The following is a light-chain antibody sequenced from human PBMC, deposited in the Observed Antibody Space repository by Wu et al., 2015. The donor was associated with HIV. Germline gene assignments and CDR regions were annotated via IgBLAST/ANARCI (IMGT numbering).Light chain of an antibody. V-gene: IGKV3-20*01. CDR2: GAS. CDR1: QSVSNNY. CDR3: QQYGSSPPGT. Sequence: EIVLTQSPGTLSLSPGERATLSCRASQSVSNNYLAWYQQKPGQLPGSSSYGASSRAXGIPDRFSGSGSGTDFTLTISRLEPEDFAVYYCQQYGSSPPGTFGQGTKVEIK. J-gene: IGKJ1*01.